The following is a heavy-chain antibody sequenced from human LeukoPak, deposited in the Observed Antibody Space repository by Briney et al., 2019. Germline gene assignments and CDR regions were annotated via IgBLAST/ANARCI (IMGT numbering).Heavy chain of an antibody. Sequence: ASVKVSCKASGYTFTSYDINWVRQATGQGLEWMGWMNPNSGNTGYAQKFQGRVTMTRNTSISTAYMELRSLRSDDTAVYYCAREFWVSGVYLTDMGVWGQGTTVTVSS. J-gene: IGHJ6*02. CDR2: MNPNSGNT. V-gene: IGHV1-8*01. CDR3: AREFWVSGVYLTDMGV. CDR1: GYTFTSYD. D-gene: IGHD2-15*01.